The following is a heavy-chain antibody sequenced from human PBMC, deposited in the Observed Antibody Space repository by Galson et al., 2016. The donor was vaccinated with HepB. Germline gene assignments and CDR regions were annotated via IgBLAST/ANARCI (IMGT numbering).Heavy chain of an antibody. V-gene: IGHV3-7*01. Sequence: SLRLSCAASGFSFSSYWMTWVRQAPGKGLEWVATIKKDGRDIYYVDSVKGRFIISRDNGKNSLYLQMNNLRAEDTAVYYCASRWLTREGLDYWGQGSLVTVSS. CDR1: GFSFSSYW. J-gene: IGHJ4*02. CDR2: IKKDGRDI. D-gene: IGHD3-22*01. CDR3: ASRWLTREGLDY.